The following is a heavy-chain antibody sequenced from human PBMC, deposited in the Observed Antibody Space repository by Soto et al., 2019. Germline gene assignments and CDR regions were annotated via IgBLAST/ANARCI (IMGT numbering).Heavy chain of an antibody. Sequence: QVQLVESGGGVVQPGRSLRLSCAASGFTFSSYAMHWVRQAPGKGLEWVAVISYDGSNKYYADSVKGRFTISRDNSKSTLYLKMNSLRAEDTSVYYCARDRSIAVAVFDYWGQGTLVTVSS. D-gene: IGHD6-19*01. CDR3: ARDRSIAVAVFDY. CDR2: ISYDGSNK. V-gene: IGHV3-30-3*01. CDR1: GFTFSSYA. J-gene: IGHJ4*02.